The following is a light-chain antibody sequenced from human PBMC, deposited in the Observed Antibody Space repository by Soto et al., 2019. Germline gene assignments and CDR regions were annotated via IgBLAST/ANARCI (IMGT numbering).Light chain of an antibody. Sequence: QAVVTQPPSVSGAPGQRVTISCTGSSSNIGAGYDVHWYQQLPGTAPKLLIYGNSNRPSGVPVRFSGSTSGSSASLVITGLRGEDEADYHCQSYDSSLSNVVFGGGTKLTVL. CDR3: QSYDSSLSNVV. CDR2: GNS. J-gene: IGLJ2*01. V-gene: IGLV1-40*01. CDR1: SSNIGAGYD.